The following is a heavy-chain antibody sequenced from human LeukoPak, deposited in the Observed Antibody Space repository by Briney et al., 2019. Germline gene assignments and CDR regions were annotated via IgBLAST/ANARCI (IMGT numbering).Heavy chain of an antibody. V-gene: IGHV4-61*01. J-gene: IGHJ4*02. D-gene: IGHD3-22*01. Sequence: KPSETLSLTCTVSGGSVSSGSYYWSWIRQPPGKGLEWIGYIYYSGSTNYNPSLKSRVTISVDTSKNQFSLKLSSVTAADTAVYYCARLGGGYYLYYFDYWGQGTLVTVSS. CDR1: GGSVSSGSYY. CDR3: ARLGGGYYLYYFDY. CDR2: IYYSGST.